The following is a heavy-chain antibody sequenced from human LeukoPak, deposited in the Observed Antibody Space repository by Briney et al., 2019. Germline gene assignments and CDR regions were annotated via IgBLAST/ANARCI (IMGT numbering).Heavy chain of an antibody. J-gene: IGHJ4*02. CDR3: AKGSGGYSYVKYYFDY. D-gene: IGHD5-18*01. V-gene: IGHV3-9*03. Sequence: PGRSLRLSCAASGFTLDDYGMHWVRHARGKGLEWVSGISWNSGSIGYADSVKGRFTISRDNAKNSLYLQMNSLRAEDMALYYCAKGSGGYSYVKYYFDYWGQGTLVTVSS. CDR1: GFTLDDYG. CDR2: ISWNSGSI.